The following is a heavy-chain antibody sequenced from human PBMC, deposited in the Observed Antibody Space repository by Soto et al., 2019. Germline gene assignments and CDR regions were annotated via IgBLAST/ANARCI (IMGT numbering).Heavy chain of an antibody. V-gene: IGHV4-31*03. J-gene: IGHJ4*02. CDR1: GGSFNNNAFS. CDR2: ISSSGRA. Sequence: SEPLSLPCTFSGGSFNNNAFSWTWIRQHPGKGPEFIGHISSSGRASYRPSLKRRVAISLDASKNHFSLQLTSVTAADTAVYYCARALSTHIAVAGLGYFDXWGPGTLVTVSX. D-gene: IGHD6-19*01. CDR3: ARALSTHIAVAGLGYFDX.